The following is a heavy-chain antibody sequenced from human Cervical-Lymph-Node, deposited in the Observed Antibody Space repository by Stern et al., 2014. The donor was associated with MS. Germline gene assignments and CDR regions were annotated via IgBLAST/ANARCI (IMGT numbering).Heavy chain of an antibody. Sequence: QVQLQESGPGLLRHSETLSLTCTVSGASITSYYWSWIRQPPGKGLEWIGYIYYSGTTNYNASLKGRVAISIDTSKTQFSLRLSSVTAADTAVYYCARATDLWGQGTLVTVSS. CDR2: IYYSGTT. V-gene: IGHV4-59*01. CDR3: ARATDL. J-gene: IGHJ5*02. CDR1: GASITSYY.